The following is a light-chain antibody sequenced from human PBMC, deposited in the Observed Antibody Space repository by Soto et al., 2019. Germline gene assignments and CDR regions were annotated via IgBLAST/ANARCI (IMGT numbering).Light chain of an antibody. CDR3: QQYNGYGR. J-gene: IGKJ1*01. CDR1: QSISSW. V-gene: IGKV1-5*03. CDR2: KAS. Sequence: DIQMTQSPSTLSASVGDRVTITFRASQSISSWLAWYQQKPGKAPKLLIYKASSLESGVPSRFSGSGSGTEFTLIISSLEPDDFATYYCQQYNGYGRFGQGTKVDI.